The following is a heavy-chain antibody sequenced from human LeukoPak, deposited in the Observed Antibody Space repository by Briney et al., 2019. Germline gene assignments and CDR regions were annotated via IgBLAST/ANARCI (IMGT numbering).Heavy chain of an antibody. CDR1: GYTFTGYY. CDR2: MNPNNGKA. D-gene: IGHD3-10*01. V-gene: IGHV1-8*02. J-gene: IGHJ3*02. CDR3: ARIIFAGLRALDK. Sequence: GASVKVSCKASGYTFTGYYMHWVRQATGQDLEWLGWMNPNNGKAAYAQKFQGKITMTRNTAIRTAYMELNSLTSEDTAIYYCARIIFAGLRALDKWGQGTMVTVSS.